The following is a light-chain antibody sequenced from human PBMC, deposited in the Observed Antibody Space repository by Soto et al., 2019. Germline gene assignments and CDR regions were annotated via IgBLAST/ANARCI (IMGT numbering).Light chain of an antibody. Sequence: EIVMTQSPATLSVSPGARTPLSCRASQSVGNNLAWYQQNPGQAPRLLIYGAYTRATGIPARFSGSGSGTDFTLTISSLQSEDFAVYYCQHYNYWPPKTFGQGTKVDIK. CDR1: QSVGNN. CDR3: QHYNYWPPKT. CDR2: GAY. J-gene: IGKJ1*01. V-gene: IGKV3-15*01.